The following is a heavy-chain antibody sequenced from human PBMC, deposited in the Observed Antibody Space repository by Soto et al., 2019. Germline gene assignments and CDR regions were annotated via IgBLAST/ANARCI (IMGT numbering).Heavy chain of an antibody. V-gene: IGHV4-30-2*01. CDR1: DVNSGNGGYR. D-gene: IGHD4-17*01. CDR2: IYHSGST. J-gene: IGHJ4*02. CDR3: ARSQTTVTSYDY. Sequence: TRGVADVNSGNGGYRLRMLQQPPGKGLEWIGYIYHSGSTYYNPSLKSRVTISVDRSKNQFSLKLSSVTAADTAVYYCARSQTTVTSYDYWGQGTLVTVSS.